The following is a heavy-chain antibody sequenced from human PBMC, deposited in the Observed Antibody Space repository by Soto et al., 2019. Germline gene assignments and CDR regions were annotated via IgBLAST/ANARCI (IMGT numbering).Heavy chain of an antibody. Sequence: GGSLRLSCAASGFTFSNTWMNWVRQAPGKGLEWVGRIKSKNDGGTTDFGAPVKGRFTMSTDDSENTLYLEMNSLKIEDTAVNFCSTLTGTTHYSYDGMDVWGLGTTVTVSS. D-gene: IGHD1-20*01. V-gene: IGHV3-15*07. CDR3: STLTGTTHYSYDGMDV. CDR2: IKSKNDGGTT. J-gene: IGHJ6*02. CDR1: GFTFSNTW.